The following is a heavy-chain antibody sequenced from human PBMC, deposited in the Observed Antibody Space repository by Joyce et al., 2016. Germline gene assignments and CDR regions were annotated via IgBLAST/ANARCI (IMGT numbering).Heavy chain of an antibody. J-gene: IGHJ6*02. CDR2: VSISNNYK. CDR1: GFIFSRYT. V-gene: IGHV3-21*01. Sequence: EVHMVESGGGLVKPGGSLMLSCAASGFIFSRYTMMWVRQAPGKGLEWVSSVSISNNYKNYADSVKGRFTISRDNANNSVYLQMNSLRAEDTAVYYCVPNYYNDMDVWGHGTTVTVSS. CDR3: VPNYYNDMDV.